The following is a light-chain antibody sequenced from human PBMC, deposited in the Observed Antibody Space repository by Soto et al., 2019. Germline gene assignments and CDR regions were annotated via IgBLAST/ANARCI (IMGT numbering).Light chain of an antibody. CDR3: QQYGSTPRVT. CDR2: GAS. CDR1: QSVSISH. Sequence: EIVLTQSPCTLSLSPGERATLSCRASQSVSISHLAWYQQKPGQAPRLLIYGASIRATGIPDRFSGSGSGTDFTLTISTLEPEDFAVYYCQQYGSTPRVTFGQGTKLEIK. V-gene: IGKV3-20*01. J-gene: IGKJ2*01.